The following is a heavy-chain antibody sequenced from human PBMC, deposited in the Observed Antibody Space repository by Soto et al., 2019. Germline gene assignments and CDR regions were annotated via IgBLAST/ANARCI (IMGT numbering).Heavy chain of an antibody. CDR1: GYTLTSYY. V-gene: IGHV1-46*03. Sequence: ASAEVSCKASGYTLTSYYMHWVRQPPGQGLEWMGIINPSGGSTSYAQKFQGRVTMTRDTSTSTVYMELSSLRSEDTAVYYCARDITGTTDYFDYWGQGTLVTVSS. CDR3: ARDITGTTDYFDY. D-gene: IGHD1-7*01. J-gene: IGHJ4*02. CDR2: INPSGGST.